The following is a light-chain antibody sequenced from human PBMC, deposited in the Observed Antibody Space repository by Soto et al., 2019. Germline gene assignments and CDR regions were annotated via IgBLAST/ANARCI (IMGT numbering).Light chain of an antibody. Sequence: QSALTQPASVSGSPGQSITISCTGPSSDVGSYNYVSWYRQHPGKAPQLLIYDVTHRPAGVSSRFSGSKSDNTASLTISWLQAEDEADYYCSSYTDTTTRYVFGSGTKLTVL. CDR1: SSDVGSYNY. J-gene: IGLJ1*01. V-gene: IGLV2-14*03. CDR2: DVT. CDR3: SSYTDTTTRYV.